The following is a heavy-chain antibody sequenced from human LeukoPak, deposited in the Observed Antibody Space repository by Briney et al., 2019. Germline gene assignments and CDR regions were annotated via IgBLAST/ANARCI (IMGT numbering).Heavy chain of an antibody. D-gene: IGHD2-21*02. CDR1: GGSFSGYY. CDR2: INHSGST. J-gene: IGHJ4*02. Sequence: PSETLSLTCAVYGGSFSGYYWSWIRQPPGKGLEWIGEINHSGSTNYNPSLKSRVTISVDTSKNQFSLKLSSVTAADTAVYYCARHYLKAWRLYYFDYWGQGTLVTVSS. CDR3: ARHYLKAWRLYYFDY. V-gene: IGHV4-34*01.